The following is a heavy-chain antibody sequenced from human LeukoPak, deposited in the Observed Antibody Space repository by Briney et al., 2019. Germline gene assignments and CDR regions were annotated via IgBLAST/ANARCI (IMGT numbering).Heavy chain of an antibody. CDR2: IYTSGST. D-gene: IGHD3-9*01. Sequence: SETLSLTCTVSGGSISSYYWSWIRQPAGKGLEWIGRIYTSGSTNYNPSLKSRVTMSVDTSKNQFSLMLNSVTAADTAVYYCARRSVLRYFDWLYYYMDVWGKGTTVTISS. CDR1: GGSISSYY. V-gene: IGHV4-4*07. J-gene: IGHJ6*03. CDR3: ARRSVLRYFDWLYYYMDV.